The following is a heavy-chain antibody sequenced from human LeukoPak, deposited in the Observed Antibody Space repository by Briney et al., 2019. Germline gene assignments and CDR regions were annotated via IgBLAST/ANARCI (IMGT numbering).Heavy chain of an antibody. CDR3: ARGNAVAGYFDY. V-gene: IGHV4-34*01. D-gene: IGHD6-19*01. J-gene: IGHJ4*02. Sequence: SETLSLTCAVYGGSFSDYYWSWIRQPPGKGLEWIGEINHSGSTNYNPSLKSRVTISVDTSKNQFSLKLSSVTAADTAVYYCARGNAVAGYFDYWGQGTLVTVSS. CDR1: GGSFSDYY. CDR2: INHSGST.